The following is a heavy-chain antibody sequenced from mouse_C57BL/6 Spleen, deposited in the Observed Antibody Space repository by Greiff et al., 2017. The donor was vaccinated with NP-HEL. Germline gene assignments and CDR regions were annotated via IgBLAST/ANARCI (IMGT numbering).Heavy chain of an antibody. V-gene: IGHV1-59*01. CDR2: IDPSDSYT. J-gene: IGHJ4*01. CDR3: ARSTIYDGYYGAMDY. D-gene: IGHD2-3*01. Sequence: QVQLKESGAELVRPGTSVKLSCKASGYTFTSYWMHWVKQRPGQGLEWIGVIDPSDSYTNYNQKFKGKATLTVDTSSSTAYMQLSSLTSEDSAVYYCARSTIYDGYYGAMDYWGQGTSVTVSS. CDR1: GYTFTSYW.